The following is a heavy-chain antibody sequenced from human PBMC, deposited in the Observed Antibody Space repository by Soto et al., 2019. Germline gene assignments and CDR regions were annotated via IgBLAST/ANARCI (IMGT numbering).Heavy chain of an antibody. J-gene: IGHJ4*02. CDR3: ARDRGYCSSTSCYARGSSSSQY. CDR2: ICNSGSNK. V-gene: IGHV3-30-3*01. D-gene: IGHD2-2*01. Sequence: GGSLRLSCAASGFTFSSYAMHWVRQAPGKGLEWVADICNSGSNKYYADSVKGRFTISRDNAKNSLYLQMNSLRAEDTAVYYCARDRGYCSSTSCYARGSSSSQYWGQGTLVTVSS. CDR1: GFTFSSYA.